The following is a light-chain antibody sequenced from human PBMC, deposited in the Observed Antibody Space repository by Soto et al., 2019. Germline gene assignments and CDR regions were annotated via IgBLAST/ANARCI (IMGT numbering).Light chain of an antibody. CDR1: QSVNSNF. Sequence: ESVLTQSPGTLSLSPGERATLSCRASQSVNSNFLAWYQQKPGQAPRLLIYNASNRATGIPDRFSGSGSGTDFTLTISRLEPEDFAVYYCQQSGSSPRTFGQGTKVEIK. J-gene: IGKJ1*01. V-gene: IGKV3-20*01. CDR2: NAS. CDR3: QQSGSSPRT.